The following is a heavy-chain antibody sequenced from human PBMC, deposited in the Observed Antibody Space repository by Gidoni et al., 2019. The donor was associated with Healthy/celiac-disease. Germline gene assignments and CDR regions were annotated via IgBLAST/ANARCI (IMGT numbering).Heavy chain of an antibody. J-gene: IGHJ4*02. CDR1: GFPFTSHA. V-gene: IGHV3-23*01. D-gene: IGHD3-3*01. Sequence: EVQLLEPGGGLVQPGGSLRLPCAASGFPFTSHAMSWVRQAPGKGLEWVSAISGSGGSTYDADSVKGRFTISRDNSKNTLYLQMNSLRAEDTAVYYCAKFGGVTIFGAGCRFDYWGQGTLVTVSS. CDR2: ISGSGGST. CDR3: AKFGGVTIFGAGCRFDY.